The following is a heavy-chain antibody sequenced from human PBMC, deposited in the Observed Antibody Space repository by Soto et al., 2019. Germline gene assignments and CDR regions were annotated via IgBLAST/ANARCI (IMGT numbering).Heavy chain of an antibody. CDR3: ARDCKLSSSNYYYYGMDV. D-gene: IGHD6-6*01. Sequence: SETLSLTCTVSGGSISSYYWSWIRQPPGKGLEWIGYIYYSGSTNYNPSLKSRVTISVDTSKNQFSLKLSSVTAADTAVYYCARDCKLSSSNYYYYGMDVWGQGTTVTVSS. V-gene: IGHV4-59*01. CDR1: GGSISSYY. CDR2: IYYSGST. J-gene: IGHJ6*02.